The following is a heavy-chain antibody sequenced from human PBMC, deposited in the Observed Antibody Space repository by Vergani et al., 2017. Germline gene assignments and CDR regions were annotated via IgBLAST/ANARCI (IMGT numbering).Heavy chain of an antibody. D-gene: IGHD5-24*01. J-gene: IGHJ4*02. V-gene: IGHV3-23*01. CDR3: AKSGWLQHFGAHYFDS. Sequence: EVQLLESGGRLVQPGGSLRLSCVASGFAFSRYAMSWVRQAPGKGLEWVSGLTASGSGISYADSVRGRFTISRDNSKNTLFLQMDSLRAEHTAVYYCAKSGWLQHFGAHYFDSWGQGMLVTVSS. CDR1: GFAFSRYA. CDR2: LTASGSGI.